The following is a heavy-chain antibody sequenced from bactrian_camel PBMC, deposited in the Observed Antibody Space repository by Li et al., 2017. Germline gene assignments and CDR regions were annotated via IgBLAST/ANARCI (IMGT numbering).Heavy chain of an antibody. V-gene: IGHV3S53*01. CDR3: AADSRVFLGYYGLAKWRYRC. D-gene: IGHD5*01. Sequence: HVQLVESGGGSVRAGGSLRLSCAASGYTGSSNYMAWFRQAPGKEREGVAAIGSDGSASCTDSVKGRFTISKDNTNNTLYLQMNSLKPEVTAMYYCAADSRVFLGYYGLAKWRYRCWGQGTQVTVS. CDR2: IGSDGSA. J-gene: IGHJ4*01. CDR1: GYTGSSNY.